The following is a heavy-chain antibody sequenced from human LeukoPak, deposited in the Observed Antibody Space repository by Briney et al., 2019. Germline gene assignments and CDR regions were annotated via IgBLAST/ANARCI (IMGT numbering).Heavy chain of an antibody. D-gene: IGHD3-10*01. CDR1: GFTFSSYA. J-gene: IGHJ4*02. CDR3: AKEGGYITMVRGVIDY. V-gene: IGHV3-23*01. CDR2: ISGSGGST. Sequence: GGSLRLSCAASGFTFSSYAMSWVRQAPGKGLEWVSAISGSGGSTYYADSVKGRFTISRDNSQNTLYLQMNSLRAEDTAVYYCAKEGGYITMVRGVIDYWGQGTLVTVSS.